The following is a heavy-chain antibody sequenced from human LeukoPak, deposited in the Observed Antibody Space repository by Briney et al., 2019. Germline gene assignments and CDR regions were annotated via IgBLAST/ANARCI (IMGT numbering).Heavy chain of an antibody. CDR1: GYTFTGYY. V-gene: IGHV1-2*02. J-gene: IGHJ6*03. D-gene: IGHD2-15*01. CDR2: INPNSGGT. CDR3: ARAPNCSGGSCYTPYYYYYMDV. Sequence: ASVKVSCKASGYTFTGYYMHWVRQAPGQGLEWMGWINPNSGGTNHAQKFQGRVTMTRDTSISTAYMELSRLRSDDTAVYYCARAPNCSGGSCYTPYYYYYMDVWGKGTTVTVSS.